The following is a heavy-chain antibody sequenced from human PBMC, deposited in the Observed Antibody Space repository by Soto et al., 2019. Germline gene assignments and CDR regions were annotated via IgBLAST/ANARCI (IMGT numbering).Heavy chain of an antibody. J-gene: IGHJ4*02. CDR1: GGSVTNYY. CDR2: IYNTGST. Sequence: PSETLSLTCTVSGGSVTNYYWSWIRQPPGRGLEWIGYIYNTGSTNYNPSLKSRVTISVDTSKNQFSLKLSSVTAADTAVYYCASRNYYGSGSYHYYFDYWGQGTLVTVSS. V-gene: IGHV4-59*08. CDR3: ASRNYYGSGSYHYYFDY. D-gene: IGHD3-10*01.